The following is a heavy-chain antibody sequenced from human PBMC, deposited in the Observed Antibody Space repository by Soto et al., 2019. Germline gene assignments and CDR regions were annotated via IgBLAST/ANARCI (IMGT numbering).Heavy chain of an antibody. CDR3: ASLHFDWPKNLVLGMDV. Sequence: QVQLVQSGAEVKKPGASVKVSCKASGYTFTSYGISWVRQAPGQGLEWMGWISAYNGNTNYAQKLQGRVTMTTDTSTSTAYMELRSLRSDDTAVYYCASLHFDWPKNLVLGMDVWGQGTTVTVSS. J-gene: IGHJ6*02. V-gene: IGHV1-18*04. CDR1: GYTFTSYG. D-gene: IGHD3-9*01. CDR2: ISAYNGNT.